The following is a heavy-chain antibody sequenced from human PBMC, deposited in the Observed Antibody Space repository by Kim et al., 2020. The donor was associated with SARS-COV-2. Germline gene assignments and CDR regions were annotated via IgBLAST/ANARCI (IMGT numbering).Heavy chain of an antibody. CDR3: ARVVAGTTGYYYGMDV. Sequence: ASVKVSCKASGYTFTSYGISWVRQAPGQGLEWMGWISAYNGNTNYAQKLQGRVTMTTDTSTSTAYMELRSLRSDDTAVYYCARVVAGTTGYYYGMDVWGQGTTVTVSS. V-gene: IGHV1-18*01. CDR2: ISAYNGNT. J-gene: IGHJ6*02. CDR1: GYTFTSYG. D-gene: IGHD1-1*01.